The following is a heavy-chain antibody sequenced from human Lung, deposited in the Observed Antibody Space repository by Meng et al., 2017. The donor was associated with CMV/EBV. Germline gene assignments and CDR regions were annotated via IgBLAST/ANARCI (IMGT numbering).Heavy chain of an antibody. Sequence: ASVKVSCKASGYTLTNYYIHWVRQAPGQGLEWMGKINPSDNTTIYAQKFQGRVTMTRDTSTSTVYMELSSLRSDDTALYYCARDLGYSSSWYFQYYFDCWGQGXLVTVSS. CDR3: ARDLGYSSSWYFQYYFDC. CDR1: GYTLTNYY. CDR2: INPSDNTT. V-gene: IGHV1-46*01. D-gene: IGHD6-13*01. J-gene: IGHJ4*02.